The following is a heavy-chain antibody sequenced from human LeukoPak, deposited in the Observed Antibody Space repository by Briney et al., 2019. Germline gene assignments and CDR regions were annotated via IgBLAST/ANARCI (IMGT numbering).Heavy chain of an antibody. CDR1: GFTFSSYA. V-gene: IGHV3-23*01. CDR2: ISGSGSST. J-gene: IGHJ4*02. D-gene: IGHD2-2*01. Sequence: GGSLRLSCAASGFTFSSYAMSWVRQAPGKGLEWVSGISGSGSSTYYADSVKGRFTISRDNSRNTLYLQMNSLRAEDTAVYYCAKEDISTYGAFDSWGQGTLVTVSS. CDR3: AKEDISTYGAFDS.